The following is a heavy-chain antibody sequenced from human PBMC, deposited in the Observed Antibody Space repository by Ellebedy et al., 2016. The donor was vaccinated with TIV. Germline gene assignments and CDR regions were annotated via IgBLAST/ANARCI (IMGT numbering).Heavy chain of an antibody. D-gene: IGHD3-3*01. CDR2: ISNGGDT. Sequence: GESLKISCAASGFTFGCCAMGWVRQAPGKGLEWVSVISNGGDTTYADSVKGRFTISRDNAKNSLYLQMNSLRAEDTAVYYCARGGYDFWNPRYWGQGTLVTVSS. CDR1: GFTFGCCA. CDR3: ARGGYDFWNPRY. V-gene: IGHV3-69-1*01. J-gene: IGHJ4*02.